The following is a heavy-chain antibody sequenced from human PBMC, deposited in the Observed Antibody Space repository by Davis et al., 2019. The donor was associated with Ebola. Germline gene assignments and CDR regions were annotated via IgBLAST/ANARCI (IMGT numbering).Heavy chain of an antibody. D-gene: IGHD3-22*01. J-gene: IGHJ4*02. CDR1: GFTFSSYA. CDR3: VKDVGYDSTTFDY. Sequence: GESLKISCAASGFTFSSYAMHWVRQAPGKGLEYVSAISSNGGSTYYANSVKGRFTISRDNVDNTLNLQMRSLRAEDTAVYYCVKDVGYDSTTFDYWGQGTLVTVST. V-gene: IGHV3-64*01. CDR2: ISSNGGST.